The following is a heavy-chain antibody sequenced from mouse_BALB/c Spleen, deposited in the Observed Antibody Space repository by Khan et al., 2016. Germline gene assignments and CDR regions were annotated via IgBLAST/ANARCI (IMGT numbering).Heavy chain of an antibody. CDR3: ARGYDGYYYAMDY. J-gene: IGHJ4*01. Sequence: EVELVESGGGLVKPGGSLNLSCAASGFTFSSYAMSWFRQTPEIRLEWVASISSGGSTYDPDSVKGRFTISRENARNILYLQMSSLRSEDTAMYYCARGYDGYYYAMDYWGQGTSVTVSS. CDR2: ISSGGST. D-gene: IGHD2-3*01. CDR1: GFTFSSYA. V-gene: IGHV5-6-5*01.